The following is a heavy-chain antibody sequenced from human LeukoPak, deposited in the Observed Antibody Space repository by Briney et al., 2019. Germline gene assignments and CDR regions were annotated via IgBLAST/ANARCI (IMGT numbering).Heavy chain of an antibody. D-gene: IGHD3-9*01. V-gene: IGHV4-59*01. CDR1: GDSIISYY. J-gene: IGHJ4*02. Sequence: SETLSLTCTVSGDSIISYYWNWIRQPPGKGLEWIAYVYYSGSTNYNPSLKSRVTISVDTSKNQFSLKLSSVTAADTAVYFCARARYDILTGYSSRFDYWGQGTLVTVSS. CDR3: ARARYDILTGYSSRFDY. CDR2: VYYSGST.